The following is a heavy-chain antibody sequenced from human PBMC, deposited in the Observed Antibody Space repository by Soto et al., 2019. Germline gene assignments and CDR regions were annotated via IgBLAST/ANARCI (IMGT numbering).Heavy chain of an antibody. V-gene: IGHV3-23*01. J-gene: IGHJ6*02. Sequence: GGSLRLSCAASGFTFSSYAMSWVRQAPGKGLEWVSAISGSGGSTYYADSVKGRFTISRDNSKNTLYLQMNSLRAEDTAVYYCARDARSDTAMVTHYYYGMDVWGQGTTVTVSS. CDR2: ISGSGGST. CDR3: ARDARSDTAMVTHYYYGMDV. D-gene: IGHD5-18*01. CDR1: GFTFSSYA.